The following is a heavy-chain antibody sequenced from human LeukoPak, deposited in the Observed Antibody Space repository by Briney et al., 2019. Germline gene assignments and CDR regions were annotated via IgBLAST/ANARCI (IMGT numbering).Heavy chain of an antibody. CDR1: GFTFSGYS. Sequence: GGSLRLSCAASGFTFSGYSMNWVRQAPGKGLEWLSSISRSSTYLYYADSLKGRFTVSRDDAKSSLYLQMNSLSAEDTAVYYCARHVYSSGWGAFDIWGQGTMVTVSS. D-gene: IGHD6-19*01. V-gene: IGHV3-21*01. CDR2: ISRSSTYL. CDR3: ARHVYSSGWGAFDI. J-gene: IGHJ3*02.